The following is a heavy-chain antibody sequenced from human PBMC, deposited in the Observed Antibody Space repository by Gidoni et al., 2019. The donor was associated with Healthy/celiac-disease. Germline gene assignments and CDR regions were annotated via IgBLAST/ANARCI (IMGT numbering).Heavy chain of an antibody. CDR2: IIPSFGTA. CDR3: ARGPRFRDPKGVGVYNWFDP. J-gene: IGHJ5*02. CDR1: GGTFSSYA. V-gene: IGHV1-69*06. D-gene: IGHD3-10*01. Sequence: QVQLVQSGAEVKKPGSSVKVSCKASGGTFSSYAISWVRQAPGQGLEWMGGIIPSFGTANYAQNFQGRVTITADKSTSTAYMELSSLRSEDTAVYYCARGPRFRDPKGVGVYNWFDPWGQGTLVTVSS.